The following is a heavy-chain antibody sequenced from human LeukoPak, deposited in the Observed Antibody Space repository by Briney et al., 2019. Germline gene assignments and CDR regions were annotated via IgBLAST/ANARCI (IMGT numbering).Heavy chain of an antibody. V-gene: IGHV1-18*01. J-gene: IGHJ4*02. CDR3: ATGHYCGGDCYQNFDY. Sequence: GASVKVSCKASGYTFTSYGISWVRQAPGQGLEWMGWISAYNGNTNYAQKLQGRVTMTTDTSTGTAYMELRSLRSDDTAVYYCATGHYCGGDCYQNFDYWGQGTLVTVSS. CDR1: GYTFTSYG. D-gene: IGHD2-21*02. CDR2: ISAYNGNT.